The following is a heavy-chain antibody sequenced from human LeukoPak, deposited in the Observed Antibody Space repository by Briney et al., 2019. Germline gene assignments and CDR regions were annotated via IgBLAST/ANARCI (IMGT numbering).Heavy chain of an antibody. Sequence: GGSLRLSCAASGFTFDDYGMSWVRQAPGKGLEWVSGINWNGGSTGYADSVKGRFTISRDNAKNSLYLQMNSLRAEDTAVYYCATKYYHDSSGYKHWGQGTLVTVSS. V-gene: IGHV3-20*04. CDR1: GFTFDDYG. J-gene: IGHJ4*02. CDR3: ATKYYHDSSGYKH. CDR2: INWNGGST. D-gene: IGHD3-22*01.